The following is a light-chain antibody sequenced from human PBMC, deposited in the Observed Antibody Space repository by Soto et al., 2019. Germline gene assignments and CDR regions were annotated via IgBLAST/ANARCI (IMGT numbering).Light chain of an antibody. CDR2: DVS. Sequence: QSVLTQPASVSGSPGHSIAISCTGTSSDVGAYNYVSWYQQHPGKAPKLMIYDVSHRPSGASDRFSGSKSGNTASLTISGLQPEDEADYYCTSYTSSSTYVFGTGTKVTVL. CDR3: TSYTSSSTYV. V-gene: IGLV2-14*01. CDR1: SSDVGAYNY. J-gene: IGLJ1*01.